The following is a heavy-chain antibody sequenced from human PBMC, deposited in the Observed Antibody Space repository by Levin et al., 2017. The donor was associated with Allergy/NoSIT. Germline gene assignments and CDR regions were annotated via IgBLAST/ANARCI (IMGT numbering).Heavy chain of an antibody. CDR2: ISDNGATI. V-gene: IGHV3-48*04. Sequence: ETLSLTCAASGFTLSTYHMNWVRQAPGKGLEWVSFISDNGATIYYADSVKGRFTISRDNAKNSLYLQMNSLRAEDTAVYYCARVDYFDYWGQGTLVTVSS. J-gene: IGHJ4*02. CDR3: ARVDYFDY. CDR1: GFTLSTYH.